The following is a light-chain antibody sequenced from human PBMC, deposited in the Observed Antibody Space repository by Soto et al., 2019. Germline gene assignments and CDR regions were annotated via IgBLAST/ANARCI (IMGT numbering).Light chain of an antibody. Sequence: DIVMTQSPLSLPVTPGEPASISCRSSQSLLHSNGYNYLDWYLQKPGQSPQLLIYLGSNRASGVPDRFSGSGSGTDFTLKISRVEAEDVGVYYCQQYNDWPPTFGQGTKVEIK. J-gene: IGKJ1*01. CDR2: LGS. CDR1: QSLLHSNGYNY. CDR3: QQYNDWPPT. V-gene: IGKV2-28*01.